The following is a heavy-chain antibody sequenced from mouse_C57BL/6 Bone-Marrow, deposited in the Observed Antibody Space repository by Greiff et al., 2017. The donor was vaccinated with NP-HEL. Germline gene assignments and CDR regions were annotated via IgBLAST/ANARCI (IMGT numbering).Heavy chain of an antibody. CDR1: GFTFSDYY. D-gene: IGHD1-1*01. CDR3: ARDYGSSHFDY. V-gene: IGHV5-16*01. Sequence: EVKLVESEGGLVQPGSSMKLSCTASGFTFSDYYMAWVRQVPEQGLEWVANIIYDGSSTYYLDSLKCRFIISRDNAKNILYLQMSSLKSEDTATSYCARDYGSSHFDYWGQGTTLTVSS. CDR2: IIYDGSST. J-gene: IGHJ2*01.